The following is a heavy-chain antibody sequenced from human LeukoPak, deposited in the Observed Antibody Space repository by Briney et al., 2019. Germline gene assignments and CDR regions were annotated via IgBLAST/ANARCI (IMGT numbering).Heavy chain of an antibody. D-gene: IGHD2-21*02. J-gene: IGHJ4*02. CDR3: ARSDCGGNCHLLDY. CDR2: FGGSGGTI. Sequence: GGSLRLSCAASGFTFSTYAMSWVRQAPGKGLEWVSHFGGSGGTIYYADSVKGRFTISRDNSKNTLYLQMNSLRAEDTAVYYCARSDCGGNCHLLDYWGQGTLVTVSS. CDR1: GFTFSTYA. V-gene: IGHV3-23*01.